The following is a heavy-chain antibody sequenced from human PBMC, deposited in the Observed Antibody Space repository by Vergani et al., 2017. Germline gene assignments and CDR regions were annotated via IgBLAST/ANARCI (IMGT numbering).Heavy chain of an antibody. Sequence: QVQLVQSGAEVKKPGASVKVSCKASGYTFTSYYMHWVRQAPGQGLEWMGIINPSGGSTSYAQKFQGRVTMTRDTSTSTVYMELSSLRSEDTAVYYCARIGKANDSSGYYLDYWGQGTLVTVSS. CDR1: GYTFTSYY. CDR3: ARIGKANDSSGYYLDY. CDR2: INPSGGST. J-gene: IGHJ4*02. V-gene: IGHV1-46*01. D-gene: IGHD3-22*01.